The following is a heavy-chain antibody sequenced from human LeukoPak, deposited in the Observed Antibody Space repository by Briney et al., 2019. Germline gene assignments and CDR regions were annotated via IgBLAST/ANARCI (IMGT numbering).Heavy chain of an antibody. CDR3: ARDKDWGFDY. J-gene: IGHJ4*02. Sequence: GGSLRLSCAASGFTFSSYSMNWVRQAPGKGLEWLSYVTRDSGIRSYVDSVKGRFTISRDNAKNSVYLQMNSLRDEDTAVYYCARDKDWGFDYWGQGTLVTVSS. D-gene: IGHD7-27*01. V-gene: IGHV3-48*02. CDR2: VTRDSGIR. CDR1: GFTFSSYS.